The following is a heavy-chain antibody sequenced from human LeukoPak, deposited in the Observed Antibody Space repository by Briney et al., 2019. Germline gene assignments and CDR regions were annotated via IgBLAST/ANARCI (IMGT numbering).Heavy chain of an antibody. Sequence: GGSLRLSCEASGFTFSHHGMHWVRQAPGKGLEWVAVIWYDESNEYYADSVKGRFTVSRNNSKNILYLQMSSLRAEDTAIYYCAREQSVFDNWLDPWGQGTLVTVSS. D-gene: IGHD3-10*01. V-gene: IGHV3-33*01. CDR1: GFTFSHHG. CDR2: IWYDESNE. CDR3: AREQSVFDNWLDP. J-gene: IGHJ5*02.